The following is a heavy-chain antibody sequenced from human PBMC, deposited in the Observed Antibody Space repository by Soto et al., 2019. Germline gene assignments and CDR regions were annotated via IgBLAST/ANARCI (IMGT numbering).Heavy chain of an antibody. D-gene: IGHD3-16*01. Sequence: EVQLLDSGGGLVQPGGSLRLSCAASGFTFSNYAMTWVRQGPGKGLEWVSGISGSGGRSYYADSVKGRFTISRDNSKSTLDLQMNSLRAEATAVYYCAKAYFVWSSEQPYYFHYWGQGTLVTVSS. CDR1: GFTFSNYA. CDR2: ISGSGGRS. V-gene: IGHV3-23*01. CDR3: AKAYFVWSSEQPYYFHY. J-gene: IGHJ4*02.